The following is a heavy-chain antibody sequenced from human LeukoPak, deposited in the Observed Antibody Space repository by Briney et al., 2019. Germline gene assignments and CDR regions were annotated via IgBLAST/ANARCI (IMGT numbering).Heavy chain of an antibody. D-gene: IGHD5-24*01. V-gene: IGHV3-30-3*01. J-gene: IGHJ4*02. CDR3: ARDGGGGYNQIDF. CDR1: GFTFSNYA. CDR2: VSHDGIQT. Sequence: PGGSLRLSCAASGFTFSNYAMHWVRQGLVKGLESMAVVSHDGIQTYYADSVKVRFTISRDNSKSTLFLQMNSLRAEDTAVYYCARDGGGGYNQIDFWGQGTLVTVSS.